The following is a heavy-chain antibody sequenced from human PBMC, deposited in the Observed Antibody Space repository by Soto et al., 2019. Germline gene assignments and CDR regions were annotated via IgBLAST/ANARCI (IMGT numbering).Heavy chain of an antibody. V-gene: IGHV6-1*01. D-gene: IGHD2-15*01. CDR1: GDRVSSNSAA. J-gene: IGHJ6*03. Sequence: PSQTLSLTCAISGDRVSSNSAAWNWIRQSPSRGLEWLGRTYYRSKWYNDYAVSVKSRITINPDTSKNKFSLQLNSVTPEDTAVYYCARDLCSGGSCYRNYYYYMDVWGKGTTVTVSS. CDR3: ARDLCSGGSCYRNYYYYMDV. CDR2: TYYRSKWYN.